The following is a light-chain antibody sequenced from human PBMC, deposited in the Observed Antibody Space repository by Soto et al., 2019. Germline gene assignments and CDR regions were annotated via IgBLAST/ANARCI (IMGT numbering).Light chain of an antibody. J-gene: IGKJ2*01. CDR1: QSVSSN. V-gene: IGKV3-15*01. CDR3: QQYNIWPPYT. CDR2: GAS. Sequence: EIVMTQSPATLSVSPGERATLSCRASQSVSSNLAWYQQKPGQAPRLLIYGASTRATRIPARFSRSESGTEFTLTINSLQSQDFSVYYCQQYNIWPPYTFGQGTKLQIK.